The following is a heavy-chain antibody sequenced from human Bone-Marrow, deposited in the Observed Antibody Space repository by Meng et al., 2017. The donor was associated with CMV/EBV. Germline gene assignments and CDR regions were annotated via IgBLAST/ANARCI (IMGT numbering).Heavy chain of an antibody. J-gene: IGHJ6*02. V-gene: IGHV3-7*01. Sequence: GGSLRLSCAASGFAFSRYWMSWVRQAPGKGLQLLGEIRDDGSEAYYVGSVQGRFTMSRDNAKNSMYLQMNTMRAEDTAVYYCAITMALGIISFYYFGMDVWGQGTTVTVSS. D-gene: IGHD3-10*01. CDR2: IRDDGSEA. CDR1: GFAFSRYW. CDR3: AITMALGIISFYYFGMDV.